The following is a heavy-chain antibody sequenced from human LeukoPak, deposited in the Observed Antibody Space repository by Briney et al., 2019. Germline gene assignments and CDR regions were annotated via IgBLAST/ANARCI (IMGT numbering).Heavy chain of an antibody. V-gene: IGHV1-18*01. D-gene: IGHD2-2*01. CDR2: ISAYNGNT. Sequence: ASVKVSCKASGYTFTSYGISWVRQAPGQGLEWMGWISAYNGNTNYAQKLQGRVTMTTDTSTSTAYMELRSLRSDDTAVYYCARDRILAHCSSTSCSEAYFDYWGQGTLVTVSS. CDR1: GYTFTSYG. J-gene: IGHJ4*02. CDR3: ARDRILAHCSSTSCSEAYFDY.